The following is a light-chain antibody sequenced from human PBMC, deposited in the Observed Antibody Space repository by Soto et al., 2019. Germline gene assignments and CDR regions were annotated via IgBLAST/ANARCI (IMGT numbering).Light chain of an antibody. CDR2: KVS. CDR1: HSLVDSDGSTY. V-gene: IGKV2-30*01. Sequence: DVVMTQSPLSLPVTLGQPASISCRSSHSLVDSDGSTYLNWFQQRPGQSPRRLIYKVSNRDSGVPDRFGGSGSGTDFTLKISRVEAEDVGVYYCMEFTHWPWTFGQGTKVEI. J-gene: IGKJ1*01. CDR3: MEFTHWPWT.